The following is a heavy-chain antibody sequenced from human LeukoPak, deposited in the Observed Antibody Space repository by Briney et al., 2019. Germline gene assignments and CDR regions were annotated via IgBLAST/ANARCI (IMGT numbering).Heavy chain of an antibody. V-gene: IGHV3-20*04. CDR2: INWNGGST. Sequence: GGSLRLSCAASGFTFDDYGMSWARQAPGKGLEWVSGINWNGGSTGYADSVKGRFTISRDNAKNSLYLQMNSLRAEDTALYYCARVSQLDDSSQNDAFDIWGQGTMVTVSS. CDR3: ARVSQLDDSSQNDAFDI. J-gene: IGHJ3*02. CDR1: GFTFDDYG. D-gene: IGHD3-22*01.